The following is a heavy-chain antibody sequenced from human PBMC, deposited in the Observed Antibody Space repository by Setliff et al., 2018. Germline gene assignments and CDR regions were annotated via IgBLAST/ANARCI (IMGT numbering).Heavy chain of an antibody. V-gene: IGHV4-34*01. D-gene: IGHD3-10*01. CDR2: INHSGST. CDR1: GASFSGYY. CDR3: ARHVGSRSRGYNYYYYYMDV. Sequence: PSETLSLTCAVSGASFSGYYWTWIRQSPGKGLEWIGEINHSGSTNYNPSLKSRVTMSVDMSRNQLSLKLTSVTAADTAVYYCARHVGSRSRGYNYYYYYMDVWGKGTTVTVSS. J-gene: IGHJ6*03.